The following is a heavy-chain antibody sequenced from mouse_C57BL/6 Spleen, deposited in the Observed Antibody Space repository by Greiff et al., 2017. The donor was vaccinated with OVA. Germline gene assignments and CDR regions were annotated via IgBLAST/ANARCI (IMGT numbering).Heavy chain of an antibody. CDR2: IDPYDSET. V-gene: IGHV1-52*01. J-gene: IGHJ4*01. CDR3: ARRGVFYAMDY. CDR1: GYTFTSYW. Sequence: QVQLQQPGAELVRPGSSVKLSCKASGYTFTSYWMHWVKQRPIQGLEWIGNIDPYDSETHYNQKFKDKATLTVDKSSSTAYMQLSSLTSEDSAVYYCARRGVFYAMDYWGQGTSVTVSS.